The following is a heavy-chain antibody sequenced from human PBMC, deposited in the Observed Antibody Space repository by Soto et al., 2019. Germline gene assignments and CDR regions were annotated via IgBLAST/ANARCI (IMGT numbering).Heavy chain of an antibody. D-gene: IGHD3-9*01. Sequence: GSLRLSCAASGFTFSSYAMSWVRQAPGKGLEWVSAISGSGGSTYYADSVKGRFTISRDNSKNTLYLQMNSLRAEDTAVYYCAKDRKRGQYYDILTGPDAFDIWGQGTMVTV. CDR3: AKDRKRGQYYDILTGPDAFDI. J-gene: IGHJ3*02. V-gene: IGHV3-23*01. CDR2: ISGSGGST. CDR1: GFTFSSYA.